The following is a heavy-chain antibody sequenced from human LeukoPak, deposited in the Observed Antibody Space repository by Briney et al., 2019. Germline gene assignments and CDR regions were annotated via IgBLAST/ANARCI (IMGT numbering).Heavy chain of an antibody. CDR2: IFHSGST. V-gene: IGHV4-30-2*01. CDR1: GGSISSGGYY. Sequence: SETLSLTCTVSGGSISSGGYYWSWIRQPPGKGLEWIGYIFHSGSTYYNPSLKSRVTISVDRSKNQFSLKLSSVTAADTAVYYCARLGAGGLLDAFDIWGQGTMVTVSS. CDR3: ARLGAGGLLDAFDI. J-gene: IGHJ3*02. D-gene: IGHD6-25*01.